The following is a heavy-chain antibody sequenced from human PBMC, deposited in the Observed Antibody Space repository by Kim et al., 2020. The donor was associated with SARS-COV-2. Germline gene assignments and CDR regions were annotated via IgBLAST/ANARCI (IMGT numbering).Heavy chain of an antibody. D-gene: IGHD3-10*01. CDR1: GFTFSNSA. J-gene: IGHJ4*02. V-gene: IGHV3-21*01. CDR3: ASEVRRGLDY. CDR2: IVWSGNYT. Sequence: GGSLRLSCAASGFTFSNSAMNWVRQAPGKGLEWVSSIVWSGNYTYYADSVKGRFTISRDNARNSLYLQMNSLTDEDTAVYYCASEVRRGLDYWGQGVQVTVSS.